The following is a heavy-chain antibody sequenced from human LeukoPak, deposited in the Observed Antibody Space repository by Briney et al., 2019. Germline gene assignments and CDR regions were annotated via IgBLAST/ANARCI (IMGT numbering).Heavy chain of an antibody. V-gene: IGHV1-18*01. Sequence: ASVKVSCKASGYTFTSYGISWVRQAPGQGLEWMGWISAYDGNTNYAQKLQGRVTMTTDTSTSTAYMELRSLRSDDTAVYYCARWSSYDFWSGYFYYYYYMDVWGKGTTVTVSS. D-gene: IGHD3-3*01. J-gene: IGHJ6*03. CDR1: GYTFTSYG. CDR3: ARWSSYDFWSGYFYYYYYMDV. CDR2: ISAYDGNT.